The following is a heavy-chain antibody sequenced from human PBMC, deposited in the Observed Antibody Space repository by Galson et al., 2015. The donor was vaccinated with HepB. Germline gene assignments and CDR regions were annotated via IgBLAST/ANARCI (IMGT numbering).Heavy chain of an antibody. CDR1: GFTFSSYG. Sequence: LRLSCAASGFTFSSYGMDWVRQAPGKGLEWVSYINAYSSAIYYADSVKGRFTISRDNAKNSVYLQMHSLRDEDTAVYYCTRDSGVGYTMDVWGQGTTVAVSS. V-gene: IGHV3-48*02. D-gene: IGHD5-12*01. J-gene: IGHJ6*02. CDR2: INAYSSAI. CDR3: TRDSGVGYTMDV.